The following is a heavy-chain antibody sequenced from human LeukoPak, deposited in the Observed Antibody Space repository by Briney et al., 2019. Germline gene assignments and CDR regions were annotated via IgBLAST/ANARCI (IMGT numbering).Heavy chain of an antibody. CDR3: AKARYGVVITPPLSSTKYNWFDP. V-gene: IGHV3-23*01. CDR2: ISGSGGST. J-gene: IGHJ5*02. Sequence: PGGSLRLSCAASGFTFSSYAMSWVRQAPGKGLEWVSAISGSGGSTYYADSVKGRFTISRDNSKNTLYLQMNSLRAEDTAVYYCAKARYGVVITPPLSSTKYNWFDPWGQGTLVTVSP. D-gene: IGHD3-22*01. CDR1: GFTFSSYA.